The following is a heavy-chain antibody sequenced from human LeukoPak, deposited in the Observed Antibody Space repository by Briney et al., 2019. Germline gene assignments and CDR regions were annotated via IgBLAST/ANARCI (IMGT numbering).Heavy chain of an antibody. CDR3: ARRITFGGVIAHDAFDI. CDR2: IYYSGST. V-gene: IGHV4-59*01. D-gene: IGHD3-16*02. Sequence: SETLSLTCSVSGGSISSYYWSWVRQPPGKGLEWLGYIYYSGSTNYNPSLKSRVTISIDTSKNQFSLKLSSVTAADTAVYYCARRITFGGVIAHDAFDIWGQGTMVTVSS. CDR1: GGSISSYY. J-gene: IGHJ3*02.